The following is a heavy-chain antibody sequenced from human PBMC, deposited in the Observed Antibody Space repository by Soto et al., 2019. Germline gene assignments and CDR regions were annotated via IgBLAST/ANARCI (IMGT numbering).Heavy chain of an antibody. V-gene: IGHV3-33*01. CDR1: GFTLSSYG. CDR2: IWYDGSNK. D-gene: IGHD4-17*01. J-gene: IGHJ6*03. Sequence: GGSLRLSCAASGFTLSSYGMHWVRQAPGKGLEWVAVIWYDGSNKYYADSVMGRFTISRDNSKNTLYLQMNSLRAEDTAVYYCAREKSMTTVTNTIYYYYYYMDVWGKGTTVTVSS. CDR3: AREKSMTTVTNTIYYYYYYMDV.